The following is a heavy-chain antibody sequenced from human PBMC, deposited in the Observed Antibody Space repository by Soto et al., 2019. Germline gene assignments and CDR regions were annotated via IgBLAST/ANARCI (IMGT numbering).Heavy chain of an antibody. D-gene: IGHD2-2*01. CDR3: ARGVENIVVVLDVFGYYGMDV. V-gene: IGHV1-3*01. CDR1: GYSFTRYA. CDR2: INAGNGNT. J-gene: IGHJ6*02. Sequence: QVQLVQSGAEVKKPGASVKVSCTASGYSFTRYAIYWVRQAPGQRLEWMGWINAGNGNTKYSQKLQGRVTFTGDTSASTAHMELSSLRSEDTAVYFCARGVENIVVVLDVFGYYGMDVWGQGTTVTDSS.